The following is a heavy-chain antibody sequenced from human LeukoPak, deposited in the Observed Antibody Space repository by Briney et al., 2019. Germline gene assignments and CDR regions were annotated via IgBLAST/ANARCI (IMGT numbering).Heavy chain of an antibody. D-gene: IGHD2-2*01. V-gene: IGHV1-69*13. CDR2: IIPIFGTA. CDR1: GYTFTGYY. Sequence: SVKVSCKASGYTFTGYYMHWVRQAPGQGLEWMGGIIPIFGTANYAQKFQGRVTITADESTSTAYMELSSLRSEDTAVYYCARDVHDCSSTSCSFDAFDIWGQGTMVTVSS. J-gene: IGHJ3*02. CDR3: ARDVHDCSSTSCSFDAFDI.